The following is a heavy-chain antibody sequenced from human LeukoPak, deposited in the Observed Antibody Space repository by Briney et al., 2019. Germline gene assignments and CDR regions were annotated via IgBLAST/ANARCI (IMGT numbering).Heavy chain of an antibody. CDR3: ASRGYCSSTSCYEYWFNP. J-gene: IGHJ5*02. V-gene: IGHV4-39*01. CDR1: GGSISSSSYY. CDR2: IYYSGST. D-gene: IGHD2-2*01. Sequence: PSETLSLTCTVSGGSISSSSYYWGWIRQPPGKGLEWIGIIYYSGSTYYNPSLKRRLTISVDTSKNQFSLKLSSVTATDTAVYYCASRGYCSSTSCYEYWFNPWGQGTLVTVSS.